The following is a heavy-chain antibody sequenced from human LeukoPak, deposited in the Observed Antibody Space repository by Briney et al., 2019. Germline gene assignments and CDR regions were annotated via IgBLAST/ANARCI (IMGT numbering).Heavy chain of an antibody. J-gene: IGHJ6*03. CDR1: GGSISSSSYY. Sequence: SETLSLTCTVSGGSISSSSYYWGWIRQPPGKGLEWIGSTYYSGSTYYNPSLKSRVTISVDTSKNQFSLKLSSVTAADTAVYYCARARWYYYDSSGYYYWLWDYYYMDVWGKGTTVTVSS. V-gene: IGHV4-39*07. CDR3: ARARWYYYDSSGYYYWLWDYYYMDV. CDR2: TYYSGST. D-gene: IGHD3-22*01.